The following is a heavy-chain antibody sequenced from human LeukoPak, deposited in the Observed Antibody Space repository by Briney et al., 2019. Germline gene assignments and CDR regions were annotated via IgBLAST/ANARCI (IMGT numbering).Heavy chain of an antibody. CDR3: AKRGPLLWFGEPDY. D-gene: IGHD3-10*01. Sequence: AGGSLRLSCAASGFTFSSYAMSWVRQAPGKGLEWVSAISGSGGSTYYADSVKGRFTISRDNSKNTLYLQMNSLRAEDTAVYYCAKRGPLLWFGEPDYWGQGTLVTVSS. V-gene: IGHV3-23*01. J-gene: IGHJ4*02. CDR2: ISGSGGST. CDR1: GFTFSSYA.